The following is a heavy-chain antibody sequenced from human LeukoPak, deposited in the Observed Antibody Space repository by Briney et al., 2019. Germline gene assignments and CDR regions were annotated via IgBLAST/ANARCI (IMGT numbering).Heavy chain of an antibody. Sequence: PGGSLRLSCTASGFMFPDYWMSWVRQTPGKGLEWVANRKQDGSEKHYLDCVKGRFTISRDNARISVYLQMNSLRVEDMGVYYCAKAWAYSGRYYSDYWGQGTLVTVSS. J-gene: IGHJ4*02. CDR1: GFMFPDYW. CDR2: RKQDGSEK. CDR3: AKAWAYSGRYYSDY. D-gene: IGHD1-26*01. V-gene: IGHV3-7*01.